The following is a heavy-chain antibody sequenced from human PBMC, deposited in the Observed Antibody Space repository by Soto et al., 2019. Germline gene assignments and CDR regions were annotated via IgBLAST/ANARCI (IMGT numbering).Heavy chain of an antibody. CDR3: AKGGDCGGGGCYTGTFYYFAV. CDR1: AFTFSNYA. D-gene: IGHD2-15*01. Sequence: VQLLESGGGLVQPGGSLRLSCAASAFTFSNYAMNWFRQAPGKGLQWVSTISGSGGHTYFADSVKGRFTISRDNSKNTVSLEMNNLRAEDTALYFCAKGGDCGGGGCYTGTFYYFAVWGRGTLVTVSS. J-gene: IGHJ2*01. CDR2: ISGSGGHT. V-gene: IGHV3-23*01.